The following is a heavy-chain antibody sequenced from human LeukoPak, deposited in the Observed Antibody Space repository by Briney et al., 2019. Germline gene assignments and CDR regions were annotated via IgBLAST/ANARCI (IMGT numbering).Heavy chain of an antibody. V-gene: IGHV4-30-4*01. J-gene: IGHJ3*02. Sequence: PSQTLSLTCTVSGGSISSGDYYWSWIRQPPGKGLEWIGYIYYSGSTYYNPSLKSRVTISVDTSKNQFSLKLSSVTAADTAVYYCARDWFGELFHAFDIWGQGTMVTVSS. CDR2: IYYSGST. D-gene: IGHD3-10*01. CDR3: ARDWFGELFHAFDI. CDR1: GGSISSGDYY.